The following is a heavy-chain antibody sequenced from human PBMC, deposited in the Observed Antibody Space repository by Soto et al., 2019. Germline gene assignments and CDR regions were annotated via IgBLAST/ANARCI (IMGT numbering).Heavy chain of an antibody. CDR3: ASFFPDRYSSSWGRSKQTPYYDYMDV. CDR2: MNPNSGNT. D-gene: IGHD6-13*01. J-gene: IGHJ6*03. V-gene: IGHV1-8*01. CDR1: GYTFTSYD. Sequence: VASVKVSCKASGYTFTSYDINWVRQATGQGLEWMGWMNPNSGNTGYAQKFQGRVTMTRNTSISTAYMELSSLRSEDTAVYYCASFFPDRYSSSWGRSKQTPYYDYMDVWGKGTTVTVSS.